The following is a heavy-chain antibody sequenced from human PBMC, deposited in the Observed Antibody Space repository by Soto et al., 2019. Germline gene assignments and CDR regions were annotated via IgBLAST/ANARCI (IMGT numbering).Heavy chain of an antibody. Sequence: SETLSLTCTVSGGSISSSGYYWGWIRQPPGMGLEWIGSINYSGSTYYNPSLKSRVTISGDTSKNQFFLKLSSVTAADTAVYYCARHPDLDLWGQGTTVTVS. V-gene: IGHV4-39*01. CDR1: GGSISSSGYY. CDR2: INYSGST. J-gene: IGHJ6*02. CDR3: ARHPDLDL.